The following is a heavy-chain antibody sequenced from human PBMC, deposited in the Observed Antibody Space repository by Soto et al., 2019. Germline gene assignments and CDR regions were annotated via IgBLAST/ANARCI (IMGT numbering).Heavy chain of an antibody. J-gene: IGHJ6*02. CDR2: IHHSGAT. V-gene: IGHV4-4*02. CDR1: GDSITGDEW. Sequence: QVQLQESGPGLVQPSGTLSLTCAVSGDSITGDEWWSWVRQPPGKGLEWIGEIHHSGATNYNPSLKSRVTISIDKSKNQFSLKLNSATAADTAMFYCATQGFYRMGVWGRGTTVTVSS. CDR3: ATQGFYRMGV.